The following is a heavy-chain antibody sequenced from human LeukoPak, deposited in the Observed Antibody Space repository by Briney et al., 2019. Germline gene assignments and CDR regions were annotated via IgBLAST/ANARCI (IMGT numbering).Heavy chain of an antibody. CDR2: IYYSGST. V-gene: IGHV4-59*01. D-gene: IGHD5-12*01. CDR3: ARDSPYSGYDY. J-gene: IGHJ4*02. CDR1: GGSISSYY. Sequence: SETLSLTCTVSGGSISSYYWSWIRQPPGKGLEWIGYIYYSGSTNYKPSLKSRVTISVDTSKNQFSLKLSSVTAADTAVYYCARDSPYSGYDYWGQGTLVTVSS.